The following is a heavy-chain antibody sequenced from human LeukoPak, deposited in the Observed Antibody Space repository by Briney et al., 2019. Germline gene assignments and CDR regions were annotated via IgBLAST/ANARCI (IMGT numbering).Heavy chain of an antibody. CDR2: IIPIFGTA. D-gene: IGHD3-22*01. Sequence: SVKVSCKASGGTFSSYAISWVRQAPGQGLEWMGGIIPIFGTANYAQKFQGRVTITADESTSTAYMELSSLRSEDTAVYYCARDRYYYDSSGYYAFDYWGRGTLVTVSS. V-gene: IGHV1-69*13. CDR1: GGTFSSYA. J-gene: IGHJ4*02. CDR3: ARDRYYYDSSGYYAFDY.